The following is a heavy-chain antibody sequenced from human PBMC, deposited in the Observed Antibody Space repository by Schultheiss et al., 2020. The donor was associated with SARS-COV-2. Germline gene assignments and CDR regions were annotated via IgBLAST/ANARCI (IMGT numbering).Heavy chain of an antibody. CDR3: ARAGNWFDP. J-gene: IGHJ5*02. CDR1: GGSFSGYY. CDR2: INHSGST. V-gene: IGHV4-34*01. Sequence: SQTLSLTCTVSGGSFSGYYWSWIRQPPGKGLEWIGEINHSGSTNYNPSLKSRVTISVDTSKNQFSLKLSSVTAADTAVYYCARAGNWFDPWGQGTLVTVSS. D-gene: IGHD3-10*01.